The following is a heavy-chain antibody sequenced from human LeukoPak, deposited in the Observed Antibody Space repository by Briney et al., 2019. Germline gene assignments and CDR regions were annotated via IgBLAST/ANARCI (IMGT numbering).Heavy chain of an antibody. V-gene: IGHV4-34*01. CDR1: GGSFSGYY. D-gene: IGHD3-22*01. CDR3: ARRRAGYYDSSGYYYRPGFDY. J-gene: IGHJ4*02. Sequence: PSETLSLTCAVYGGSFSGYYWTWIRQPPGKGLEWIGEINHSGSTNYNPSLKSRVTISVDTSKNQFSLKLSSVTAADTAVYYCARRRAGYYDSSGYYYRPGFDYWGQGTLVTVSS. CDR2: INHSGST.